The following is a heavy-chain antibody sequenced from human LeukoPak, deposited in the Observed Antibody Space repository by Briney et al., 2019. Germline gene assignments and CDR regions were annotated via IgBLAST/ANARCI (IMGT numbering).Heavy chain of an antibody. V-gene: IGHV3-23*01. D-gene: IGHD3-10*01. CDR3: AREGAGIMIRGVILDY. CDR1: GFTFSSYA. Sequence: PGGSLRLSCAASGFTFSSYAMSWVRQAPGKGLEWVSAISGSGGSTYYADSVKGRFTISRDNSKNTLYLQMNSLRAEDTALYYCAREGAGIMIRGVILDYWGQGTLVTVSS. CDR2: ISGSGGST. J-gene: IGHJ4*02.